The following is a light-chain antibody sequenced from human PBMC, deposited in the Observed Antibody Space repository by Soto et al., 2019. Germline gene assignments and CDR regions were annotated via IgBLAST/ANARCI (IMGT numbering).Light chain of an antibody. J-gene: IGLJ1*01. V-gene: IGLV2-14*01. Sequence: QSALIQPASVSGSPGQSITISCTGTSRDVGGSNYVSWYQHHPHRAPKLLIYEVSYRPSGVSSRFSGSKSGNTASLTISGLQADDEGDYYCLSYAGTTARLRVFGTGTKLTVL. CDR3: LSYAGTTARLRV. CDR2: EVS. CDR1: SRDVGGSNY.